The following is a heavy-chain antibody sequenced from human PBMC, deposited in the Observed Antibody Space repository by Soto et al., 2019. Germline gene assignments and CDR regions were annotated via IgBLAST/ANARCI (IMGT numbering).Heavy chain of an antibody. Sequence: SGPTLVNPPQTLTLTCTFSGFSLSTRAVGVGWIRQPPGKALEWLALIYWNDDQRYSPSLKNRLTITKDTSKNHVVLTMTNMDPADTATYYCAHRQDLGAFDIWGQGTMVTVSS. CDR2: IYWNDDQ. J-gene: IGHJ3*02. D-gene: IGHD7-27*01. CDR3: AHRQDLGAFDI. V-gene: IGHV2-5*01. CDR1: GFSLSTRAVG.